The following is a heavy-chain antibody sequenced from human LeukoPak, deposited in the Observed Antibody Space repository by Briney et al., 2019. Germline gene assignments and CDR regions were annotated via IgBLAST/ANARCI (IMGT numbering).Heavy chain of an antibody. Sequence: ASVKVSCKASGYTFTNYDINWVRQATGQGLEWMGWMNPSTGNTGYAQKFQGRVTLTRNTSISTAYMELSSLRSEDTAVYYCARVGYDFWSGYTLNWFDPWGQGTLVTVSS. CDR2: MNPSTGNT. CDR3: ARVGYDFWSGYTLNWFDP. D-gene: IGHD3-3*01. J-gene: IGHJ5*02. CDR1: GYTFTNYD. V-gene: IGHV1-8*01.